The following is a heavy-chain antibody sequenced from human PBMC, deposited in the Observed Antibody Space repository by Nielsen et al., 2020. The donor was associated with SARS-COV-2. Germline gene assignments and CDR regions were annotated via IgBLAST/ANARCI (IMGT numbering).Heavy chain of an antibody. CDR3: ATGVGIAALSAGWFDP. Sequence: SETLSLTCTVSGGSISSYYWSWIRQPPGKGLEWIGYIYYSGSTNYNPSLKSRVTISVDTSKNQFSLKLSSVTAADTAVYYCATGVGIAALSAGWFDPWGQGTLVTVSS. CDR2: IYYSGST. CDR1: GGSISSYY. V-gene: IGHV4-59*01. D-gene: IGHD6-6*01. J-gene: IGHJ5*02.